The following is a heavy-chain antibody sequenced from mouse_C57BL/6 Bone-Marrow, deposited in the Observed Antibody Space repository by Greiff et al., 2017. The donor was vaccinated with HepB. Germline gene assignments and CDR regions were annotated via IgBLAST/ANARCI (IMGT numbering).Heavy chain of an antibody. V-gene: IGHV5-9-1*02. Sequence: EVQGVESGEGLVKPGGSLKLSCAASGFTFSSYAMSWVRQTPEKRLEWVAYISSGGDYIYYADTVKGRFTISRDNARNTLYLQMSSLKSEDTAMYYCTRESYYGSSTDYLGQGTTLTVSS. CDR1: GFTFSSYA. D-gene: IGHD1-1*01. J-gene: IGHJ2*01. CDR2: ISSGGDYI. CDR3: TRESYYGSSTDY.